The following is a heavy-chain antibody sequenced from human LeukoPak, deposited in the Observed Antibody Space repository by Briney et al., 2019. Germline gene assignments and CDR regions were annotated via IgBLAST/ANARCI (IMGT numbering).Heavy chain of an antibody. Sequence: GGSLRLSCKASGFIFSNYAMSWIRQAPGKGLEWVSYISGSGNTINYADSVKGRFTISRDNAENSLYLQMNSLRAEDTAVYYCARALWFGESYGMDVWGQGTTVTVSS. D-gene: IGHD3-10*01. CDR2: ISGSGNTI. CDR3: ARALWFGESYGMDV. CDR1: GFIFSNYA. J-gene: IGHJ6*02. V-gene: IGHV3-11*01.